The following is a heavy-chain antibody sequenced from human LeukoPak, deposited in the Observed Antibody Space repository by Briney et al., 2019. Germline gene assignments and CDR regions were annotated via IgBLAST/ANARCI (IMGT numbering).Heavy chain of an antibody. J-gene: IGHJ3*02. CDR3: ARDQGVEGYYYDSSGYSNAFDI. CDR1: GFTFSSYA. V-gene: IGHV3-30-3*01. D-gene: IGHD3-22*01. Sequence: GGSLRLSCAASGFTFSSYAMHWVRQAPGKGLEWVAVISYDGCNKYYADSVKGRFTISRDNAKNSLYLQMNSLRAEDTAVYYCARDQGVEGYYYDSSGYSNAFDIWGQGTMVTVSS. CDR2: ISYDGCNK.